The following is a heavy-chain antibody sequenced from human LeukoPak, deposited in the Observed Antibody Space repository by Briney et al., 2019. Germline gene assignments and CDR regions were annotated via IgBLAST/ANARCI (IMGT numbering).Heavy chain of an antibody. CDR1: GFTFSRFG. J-gene: IGHJ4*02. V-gene: IGHV3-30*02. Sequence: PGGSLRLSCAASGFTFSRFGMHWVRQAPGKGLQWVAFIRYDGTNKFYADSVKGRFTMSRDDPKNTLYLQMNSLSAEDTAVYYCAKSRGEQPYFRDFDYWGQGTLVTVAS. CDR2: IRYDGTNK. CDR3: AKSRGEQPYFRDFDY. D-gene: IGHD1/OR15-1a*01.